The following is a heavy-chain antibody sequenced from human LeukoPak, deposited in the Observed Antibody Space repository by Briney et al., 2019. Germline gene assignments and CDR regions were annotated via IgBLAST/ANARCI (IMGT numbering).Heavy chain of an antibody. CDR1: GGSMSDSIT. Sequence: SETLSLTCSVSGGSMSDSITWGWVRQPPGKGLEWLANIHDDGRTAPNPSLRGRLTISQDRSKNQFSLKVSSVTAEDPAFYYCPKVLTAAGLDLWGQGILVTDSS. J-gene: IGHJ5*02. D-gene: IGHD3/OR15-3a*01. V-gene: IGHV4/OR15-8*01. CDR2: IHDDGRT. CDR3: PKVLTAAGLDL.